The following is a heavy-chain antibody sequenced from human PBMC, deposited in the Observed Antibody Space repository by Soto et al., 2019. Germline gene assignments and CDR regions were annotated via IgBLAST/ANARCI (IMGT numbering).Heavy chain of an antibody. CDR1: GITFSDYA. CDR2: ITSRGFT. CDR3: GRDPNGDHVGAYWFDP. Sequence: GGSLRLSCVASGITFSDYAMTWVRQTPEKGLEYISSITSRGFTRYADSVKGRFTVSRDNSRNTMSLQMSSLRVDDTAIYYCGRDPNGDHVGAYWFDPWGQGTLVTVS. V-gene: IGHV3-23*01. D-gene: IGHD4-17*01. J-gene: IGHJ5*02.